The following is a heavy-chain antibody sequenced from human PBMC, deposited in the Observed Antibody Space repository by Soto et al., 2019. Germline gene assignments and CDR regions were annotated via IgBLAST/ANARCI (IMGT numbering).Heavy chain of an antibody. J-gene: IGHJ4*02. V-gene: IGHV3-9*01. CDR1: GFTFVDYA. CDR3: GKASSSNSWSPIDY. CDR2: ISWSTSSI. Sequence: HPGGSLRLSCAASGFTFVDYAMHWVRQIPGKGLHRVSGISWSTSSIGYGASLRGRFLISRDNANNSLYLQLNELRTEDTALYYCGKASSSNSWSPIDYWGQGTMVTVSS. D-gene: IGHD3-3*01.